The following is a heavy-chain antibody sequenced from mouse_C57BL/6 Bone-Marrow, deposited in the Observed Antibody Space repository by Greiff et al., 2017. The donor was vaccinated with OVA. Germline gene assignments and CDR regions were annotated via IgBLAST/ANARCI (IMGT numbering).Heavy chain of an antibody. Sequence: VQLVESGPELVKPGASVKISCKASGFTFTDYYINWVKQRPGQGLEWIGWIYPGGGNSTYNEKFKGTATLTVDTSSSTAYMQLSSLTYEDSAVYFCARECTTFFDVWGTGTTVTVSS. J-gene: IGHJ1*03. V-gene: IGHV1-84*01. CDR3: ARECTTFFDV. CDR1: GFTFTDYY. CDR2: IYPGGGNS. D-gene: IGHD1-1*01.